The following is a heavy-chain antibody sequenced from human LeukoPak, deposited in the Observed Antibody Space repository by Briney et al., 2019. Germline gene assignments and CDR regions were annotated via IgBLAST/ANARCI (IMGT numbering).Heavy chain of an antibody. J-gene: IGHJ4*02. CDR2: INAYNGNT. Sequence: GASVKVSCKASGYTFINYVLSWVRQAPGQGLEWMGWINAYNGNTNYAQNLQGRVTMTTNTSTSTAYMELRSLRSDDTAVYYCARRQGTTLTFDYWGQGTLVTVSS. V-gene: IGHV1-18*01. CDR3: ARRQGTTLTFDY. D-gene: IGHD2-2*01. CDR1: GYTFINYV.